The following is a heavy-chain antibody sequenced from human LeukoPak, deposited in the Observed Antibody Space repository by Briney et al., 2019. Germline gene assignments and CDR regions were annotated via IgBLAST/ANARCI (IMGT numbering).Heavy chain of an antibody. CDR1: GFTFSSYA. V-gene: IGHV3-30-3*01. Sequence: PGGSLRLSCAASGFTFSSYAMHWVRQAPGKGLEWVAVISYDGSNKYYADSVKSRFTISRDNSKNTLYLQMNSLRAEDTAVYYCARDPGFGELTYNWFDPWGQGTLVTVSS. CDR3: ARDPGFGELTYNWFDP. J-gene: IGHJ5*02. D-gene: IGHD3-10*01. CDR2: ISYDGSNK.